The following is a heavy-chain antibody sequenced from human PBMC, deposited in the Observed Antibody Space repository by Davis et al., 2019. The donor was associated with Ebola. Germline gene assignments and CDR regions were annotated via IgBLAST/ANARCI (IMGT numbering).Heavy chain of an antibody. J-gene: IGHJ4*02. Sequence: GESLKISCAASGFTFSSYWMHWVRQAPGKGLVWVSRIKSDGSSTSYADSVKGRFTISRDNAKNTLYLQMNSLRAEDTAVYYCARSDYFDYWGQGTLVTVSS. V-gene: IGHV3-74*01. CDR2: IKSDGSST. CDR3: ARSDYFDY. CDR1: GFTFSSYW.